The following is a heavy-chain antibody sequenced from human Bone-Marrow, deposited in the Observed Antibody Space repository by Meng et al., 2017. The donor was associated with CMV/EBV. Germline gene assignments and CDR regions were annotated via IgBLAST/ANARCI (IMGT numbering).Heavy chain of an antibody. D-gene: IGHD1-7*01. CDR3: AKEIITGTTAGRDY. CDR1: GFTFSSYE. Sequence: GESLKISCAASGFTFSSYEMNWVRQAPGKGLEWVSYISSSGSTIYYADSVKGRFTISRDNSKNTLYLQMNSLRAEDTAVYYCAKEIITGTTAGRDYWGQGTLVTVAS. CDR2: ISSSGSTI. J-gene: IGHJ4*02. V-gene: IGHV3-48*03.